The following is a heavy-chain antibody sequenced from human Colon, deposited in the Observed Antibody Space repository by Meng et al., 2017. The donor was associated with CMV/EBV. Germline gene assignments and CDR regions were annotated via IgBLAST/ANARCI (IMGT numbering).Heavy chain of an antibody. D-gene: IGHD6-13*01. CDR2: IYSGGST. J-gene: IGHJ3*01. Sequence: GESLKISCAASGFTVSSNYMSWVRQAPGKGLEWVSVIYSGGSTYYADSVKGRFTISRDNSKNTLYLQMNSLRAEDTAVYYCAREEGQQLVPDAFDLWGQGTMVTVSS. V-gene: IGHV3-66*02. CDR1: GFTVSSNY. CDR3: AREEGQQLVPDAFDL.